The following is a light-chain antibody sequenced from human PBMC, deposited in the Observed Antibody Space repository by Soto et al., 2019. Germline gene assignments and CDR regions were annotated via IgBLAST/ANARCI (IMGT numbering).Light chain of an antibody. CDR1: QAISNF. Sequence: IQMTQSPSTLSASVGDRVTITCRASQAISNFLAWYQQKPGKVPKLLMYGASTLPSGVPSRFSGSGSGTDFTLTISSLQPEDVATYYCQQSYNSPQTFGQGTKVDIK. J-gene: IGKJ1*01. CDR2: GAS. V-gene: IGKV1-27*01. CDR3: QQSYNSPQT.